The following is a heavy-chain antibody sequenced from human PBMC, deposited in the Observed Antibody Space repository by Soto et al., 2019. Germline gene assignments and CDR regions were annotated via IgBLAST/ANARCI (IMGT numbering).Heavy chain of an antibody. CDR2: ISAYNGKT. CDR3: AREKAEEYYYASSGFFPSNY. CDR1: GYTFTSYG. V-gene: IGHV1-18*01. Sequence: QVQLVQSGAEVKKPGASVKVSCRAYGYTFTSYGISWVRQAPGQGLEWMGWISAYNGKTNYAQKLQGRVAMTADTSTSTAYMELRSLRSDGTAVYYCAREKAEEYYYASSGFFPSNYWGQGTLVTVSS. J-gene: IGHJ4*02. D-gene: IGHD3-22*01.